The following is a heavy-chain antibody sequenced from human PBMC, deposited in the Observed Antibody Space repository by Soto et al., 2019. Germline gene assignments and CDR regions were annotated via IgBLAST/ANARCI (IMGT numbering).Heavy chain of an antibody. V-gene: IGHV4-34*01. CDR3: AIGKRGLRKSNWFDP. CDR1: GGSFSGYY. Sequence: SETLSLTCAVYGGSFSGYYWSWIRQPPGKGLEWIGEINHSGSTNYNPSLKSRVTISVDTSKNQFSLKLSSVTAADTAVYYCAIGKRGLRKSNWFDPWGQGTLVTVSS. J-gene: IGHJ5*02. CDR2: INHSGST. D-gene: IGHD4-17*01.